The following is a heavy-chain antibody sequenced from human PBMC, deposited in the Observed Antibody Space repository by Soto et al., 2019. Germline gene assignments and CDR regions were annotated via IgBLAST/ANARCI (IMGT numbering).Heavy chain of an antibody. CDR2: ISEGGGTP. CDR1: GFTFSAFA. Sequence: GGSLRLSCAASGFTFSAFAMSWVRQAPGKGLEWVSTISEGGGTPFYADSVKGRFTISRDNSKNTLHLQMTTLRAEDTAVYFCAKRNRYYFDSWGQGSLVTVPQ. J-gene: IGHJ4*02. CDR3: AKRNRYYFDS. V-gene: IGHV3-23*01.